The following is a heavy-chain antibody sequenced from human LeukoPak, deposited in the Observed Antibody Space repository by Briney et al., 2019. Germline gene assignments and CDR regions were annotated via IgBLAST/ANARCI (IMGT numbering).Heavy chain of an antibody. CDR1: GYSFTSYW. CDR3: ASTHTIFGVVRHDAFDI. V-gene: IGHV5-51*01. Sequence: GESLKISCKGSGYSFTSYWIGWVRQMPGKGLEWMGIIYPGDSDTRYSPSFQGQVTISADKSISTAYLQWSSLKASDTAMYYCASTHTIFGVVRHDAFDIWGQGTMVTVSS. D-gene: IGHD3-3*01. J-gene: IGHJ3*02. CDR2: IYPGDSDT.